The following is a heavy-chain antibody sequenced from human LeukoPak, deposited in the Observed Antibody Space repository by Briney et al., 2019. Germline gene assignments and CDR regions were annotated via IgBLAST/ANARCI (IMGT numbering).Heavy chain of an antibody. CDR1: GGTFSSYA. J-gene: IGHJ4*02. CDR3: ASPSTPGYSYGYLDY. Sequence: EASVNVSCKASGGTFSSYAISWVQQAPGQGLEWMGGIIPIFGTANYAQKFQGRVTITADESTSTAYMELSSLRSEDTAVYYCASPSTPGYSYGYLDYWGQGTLVTVSS. V-gene: IGHV1-69*13. D-gene: IGHD5-18*01. CDR2: IIPIFGTA.